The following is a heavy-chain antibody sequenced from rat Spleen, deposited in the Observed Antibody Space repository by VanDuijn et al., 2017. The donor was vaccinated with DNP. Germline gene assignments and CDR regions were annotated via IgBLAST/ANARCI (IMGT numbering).Heavy chain of an antibody. CDR3: AREPIAAILFDY. CDR2: IIYDGSTT. Sequence: EVQLVESGGGLVQPGRSLKLSCAASGFTFSDYTMAWVRQAPKKGLEWVATIIYDGSTTYYRDSVKGRFTISRDNAESTLYLQMESLRCEGTATYDCAREPIAAILFDYWGQGVMGTVSS. CDR1: GFTFSDYT. J-gene: IGHJ2*01. V-gene: IGHV5-17*01. D-gene: IGHD1-2*01.